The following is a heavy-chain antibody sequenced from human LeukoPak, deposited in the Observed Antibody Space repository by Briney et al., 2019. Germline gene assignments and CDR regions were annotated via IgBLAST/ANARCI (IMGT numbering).Heavy chain of an antibody. Sequence: SVKVSCKASGYTFTSYDINWVRQATGQGLEWMGWMNPNSGNTGYAQKFQGRVTITRNTSISTAYMELSSLRSEDTAVYYCALLTSDYYDSSGPFDYWGQGTLVTVSS. J-gene: IGHJ4*02. V-gene: IGHV1-8*03. CDR2: MNPNSGNT. CDR1: GYTFTSYD. CDR3: ALLTSDYYDSSGPFDY. D-gene: IGHD3-22*01.